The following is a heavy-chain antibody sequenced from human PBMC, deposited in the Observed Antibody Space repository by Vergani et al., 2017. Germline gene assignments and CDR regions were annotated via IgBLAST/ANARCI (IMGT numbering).Heavy chain of an antibody. D-gene: IGHD2-2*02. CDR1: GGSFSGYY. Sequence: QVQLQQWGAALLKPSETLSLTCAVYGGSFSGYYWSWIRQPPGKGLEWIGEINHSGSTNYNPSLKSRVTISVDTSKNQFSLKLSSVTAADTAVYYCARGRISRYCSSTSCYTAYFDYWGQGTLVTVSS. CDR3: ARGRISRYCSSTSCYTAYFDY. CDR2: INHSGST. V-gene: IGHV4-34*01. J-gene: IGHJ4*02.